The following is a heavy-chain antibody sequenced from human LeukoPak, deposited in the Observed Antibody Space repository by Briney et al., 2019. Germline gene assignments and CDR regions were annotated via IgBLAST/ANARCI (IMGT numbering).Heavy chain of an antibody. D-gene: IGHD6-19*01. J-gene: IGHJ4*02. V-gene: IGHV3-53*01. Sequence: GGSLRLSCAASGFTVSSNYMSWVRQAPGKGLEWGSVIYSGGSTYYADSVKGRFTISRDNSKNTLYLQMNSLRAEDTAVYYCARISSGWIDYWGQGTLVTVSS. CDR3: ARISSGWIDY. CDR1: GFTVSSNY. CDR2: IYSGGST.